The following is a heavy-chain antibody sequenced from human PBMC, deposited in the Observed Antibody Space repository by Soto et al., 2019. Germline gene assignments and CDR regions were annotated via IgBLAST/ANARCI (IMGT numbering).Heavy chain of an antibody. J-gene: IGHJ6*02. Sequence: PGGSLRLSCAASGFTFSSYAMSWVRQAPGKGLEWVSGISGSGGSTYYADSVKGRFTISRDNSKNTLYLQMNSLRAEDTAVYYCARVRIVGATTKVPYYYYGMDVWGQGTTVTVSS. CDR2: ISGSGGST. CDR3: ARVRIVGATTKVPYYYYGMDV. V-gene: IGHV3-23*01. D-gene: IGHD1-26*01. CDR1: GFTFSSYA.